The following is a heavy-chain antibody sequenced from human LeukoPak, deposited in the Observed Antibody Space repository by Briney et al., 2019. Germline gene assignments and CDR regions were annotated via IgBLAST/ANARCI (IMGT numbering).Heavy chain of an antibody. CDR1: GYTFTGYY. CDR2: MNPNSGNT. V-gene: IGHV1-8*03. J-gene: IGHJ4*02. CDR3: ARAGSGSFLDY. Sequence: ASVKVSCKASGYTFTGYYLHWVRQAPGQGLEWMGWMNPNSGNTGYAQKFQGRVTITRNTSISTAYMELSSLRSEDTAVYYCARAGSGSFLDYWGQGTLVTVSS. D-gene: IGHD1-26*01.